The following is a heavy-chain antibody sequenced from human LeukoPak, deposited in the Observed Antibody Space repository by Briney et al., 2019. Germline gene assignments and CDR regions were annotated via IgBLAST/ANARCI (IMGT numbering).Heavy chain of an antibody. CDR3: AREAGYSSSRDAFDI. Sequence: SETLSLTCAVYGGSFSGYYWSWIRQPPGKGLEWIGEINHSGSTNYNPSLKSRVTISVDTSKNQFSLKLSSVTAADTAVYYCAREAGYSSSRDAFDIWGQGTMVTVSS. CDR1: GGSFSGYY. D-gene: IGHD6-13*01. J-gene: IGHJ3*02. V-gene: IGHV4-34*01. CDR2: INHSGST.